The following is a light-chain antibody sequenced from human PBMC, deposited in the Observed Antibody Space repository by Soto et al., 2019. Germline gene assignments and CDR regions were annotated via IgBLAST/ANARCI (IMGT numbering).Light chain of an antibody. CDR3: QRYNRAPRT. CDR2: AAS. CDR1: QGISRY. V-gene: IGKV1-27*01. J-gene: IGKJ1*01. Sequence: DFQMTQSPSSLSASVGDRVTITCRASQGISRYLAWYQQKPGKVPQLLISAASTLQSGVPSRFSGSGSGTDFTLTISSLQPEDVATYYCQRYNRAPRTFGQGTKVELK.